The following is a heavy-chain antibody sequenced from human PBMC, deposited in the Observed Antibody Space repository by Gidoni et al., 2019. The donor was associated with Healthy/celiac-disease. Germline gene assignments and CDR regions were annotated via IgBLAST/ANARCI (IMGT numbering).Heavy chain of an antibody. CDR2: ISAYNGNT. Sequence: QVQLVQSGAEVKKPGASVKVSCKASGYTFTSYGISWVRQAPGQGLEWMGWISAYNGNTNYAQKLQGRVTMTTDTSTSTAYMELRSLRSDDTAVYYCARGAIGYDFWSGYYKTDFFDYWGQGTLVTVSS. CDR1: GYTFTSYG. J-gene: IGHJ4*02. D-gene: IGHD3-3*01. V-gene: IGHV1-18*01. CDR3: ARGAIGYDFWSGYYKTDFFDY.